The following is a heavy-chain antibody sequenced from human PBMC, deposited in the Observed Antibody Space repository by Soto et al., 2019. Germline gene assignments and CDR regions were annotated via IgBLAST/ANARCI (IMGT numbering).Heavy chain of an antibody. CDR3: ARESLSPNDAFDI. V-gene: IGHV6-1*01. Sequence: SHILALTCAISGGSVSSTIAAWNWIRESPSIGLEWMGRTHYRSKWDNGYAVSVRGRITINPDTSKKQVCLQLSSVTTEDTAVYYCARESLSPNDAFDIWRQGTVVTVSS. J-gene: IGHJ3*02. CDR1: GGSVSSTIAA. CDR2: THYRSKWDN.